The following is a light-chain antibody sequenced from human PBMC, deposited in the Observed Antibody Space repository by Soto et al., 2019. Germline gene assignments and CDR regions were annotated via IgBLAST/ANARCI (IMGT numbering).Light chain of an antibody. CDR2: EVT. V-gene: IGLV2-14*01. CDR3: CSFTTGNTAYV. J-gene: IGLJ1*01. CDR1: SSDFGLYNY. Sequence: QSALPQPGSVSGSPGQSITISCTGTSSDFGLYNYVSWYQQHPGKAPKVMIYEVTNRPSGVSTRFSGSKSGNTASLTISGLQAEDEAEYYCCSFTTGNTAYVFGTGTKVTVL.